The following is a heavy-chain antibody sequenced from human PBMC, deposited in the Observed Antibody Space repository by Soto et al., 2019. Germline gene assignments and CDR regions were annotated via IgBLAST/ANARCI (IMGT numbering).Heavy chain of an antibody. D-gene: IGHD1-26*01. V-gene: IGHV3-30*18. CDR2: ISFDGSDK. CDR1: GFTFSSYG. CDR3: AKAGGSYFVIPDS. Sequence: QVQLVESGGGVVQPGRSLRLSCAASGFTFSSYGMHWVRQAPGKGLEWVAVISFDGSDKYYTDSVKGRFAISRDNSKSTLYLQMNSLRGDDTAVYYCAKAGGSYFVIPDSWGQVTLVTVSS. J-gene: IGHJ5*01.